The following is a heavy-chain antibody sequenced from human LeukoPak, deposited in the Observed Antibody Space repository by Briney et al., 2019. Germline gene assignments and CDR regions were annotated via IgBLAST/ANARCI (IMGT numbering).Heavy chain of an antibody. D-gene: IGHD4-17*01. CDR1: GFTFSSYG. CDR3: AGSSVNGHAFDI. V-gene: IGHV3-30*02. J-gene: IGHJ3*02. Sequence: GGSLRLSCAASGFTFSSYGMHWVRQAPGKGLEWVAFIRYDGSNKYYADSVKGRSTISRDNSKNTLYLQMNSLRPEDTALYYCAGSSVNGHAFDIWGQGTMVTVSS. CDR2: IRYDGSNK.